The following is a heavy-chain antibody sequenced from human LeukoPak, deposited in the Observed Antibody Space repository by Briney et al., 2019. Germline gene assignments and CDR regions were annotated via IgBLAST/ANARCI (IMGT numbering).Heavy chain of an antibody. Sequence: SETLSLTCAVYGGSFSGYYWSWIRQPTGKGLEWIGEINHSGSTNYNPSLKSRVTISVDTSKNQFSLKLSSVTAADTAVYYCASVNSTPYPWGQGTLVTVSS. J-gene: IGHJ4*02. D-gene: IGHD2-15*01. CDR3: ASVNSTPYP. CDR2: INHSGST. CDR1: GGSFSGYY. V-gene: IGHV4-34*01.